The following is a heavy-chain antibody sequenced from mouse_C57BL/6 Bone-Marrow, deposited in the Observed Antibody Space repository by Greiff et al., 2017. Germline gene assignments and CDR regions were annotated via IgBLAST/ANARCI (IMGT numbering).Heavy chain of an antibody. CDR2: INPNGGGT. Sequence: EVQLVEPGGGLVQPGASLKLSCESNDYNFPSYGMSWVRQTPGKRLELVATINPNGGGTNYTDTMKRRFIISRDNTKKTLYLQMSSLRSEDTAVYYCARHKGPDPFAYWGQGTLVTVSA. J-gene: IGHJ3*01. CDR1: DYNFPSYG. CDR3: ARHKGPDPFAY. V-gene: IGHV5-2*01.